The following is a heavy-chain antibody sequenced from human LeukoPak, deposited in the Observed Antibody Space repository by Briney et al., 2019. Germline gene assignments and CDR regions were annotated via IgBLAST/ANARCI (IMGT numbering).Heavy chain of an antibody. J-gene: IGHJ4*02. CDR2: INPNSGGT. CDR3: ARDAPWYCSGGSCPPSH. V-gene: IGHV1-2*02. CDR1: GYTFTGYY. Sequence: ASVKVSCKASGYTFTGYYMHWVRQAPGQGLEWMGWINPNSGGTNYAQKLQGRVTMTTDTSTSTAYMELRSLRSDDTAVYYCARDAPWYCSGGSCPPSHWGQGTLVTVSS. D-gene: IGHD2-15*01.